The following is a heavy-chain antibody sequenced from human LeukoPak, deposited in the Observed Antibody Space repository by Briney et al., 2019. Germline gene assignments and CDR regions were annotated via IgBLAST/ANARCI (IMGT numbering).Heavy chain of an antibody. CDR2: INPNSGGT. Sequence: ASVKVSCKASGYTFTGYYMHWVRQAPGQGLEWMGWINPNSGGTNYAQKFQGRVTMTRDTSISTAYMELRSLRSDDTAVYYCARGVVVIHGYYYYYMDVWGKGTTVTVSS. CDR1: GYTFTGYY. V-gene: IGHV1-2*02. D-gene: IGHD3-22*01. J-gene: IGHJ6*03. CDR3: ARGVVVIHGYYYYYMDV.